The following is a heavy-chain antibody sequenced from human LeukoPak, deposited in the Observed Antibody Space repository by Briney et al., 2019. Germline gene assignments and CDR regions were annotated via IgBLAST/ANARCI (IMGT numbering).Heavy chain of an antibody. J-gene: IGHJ5*02. D-gene: IGHD3-9*01. CDR2: INPNIGRT. V-gene: IGHV1-2*02. CDR1: GYTFTGYY. Sequence: ASVKVSCKASGYTFTGYYVQWLRQAPGQGLEWMGWINPNIGRTKIAQTFQGRITMTRDTSITTAYMELRSLRSDDTAVYYCARGVALTEVRNNYFDPWGQGTLVTVSS. CDR3: ARGVALTEVRNNYFDP.